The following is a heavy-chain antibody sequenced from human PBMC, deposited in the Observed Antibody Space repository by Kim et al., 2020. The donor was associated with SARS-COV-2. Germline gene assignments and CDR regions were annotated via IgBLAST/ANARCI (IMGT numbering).Heavy chain of an antibody. CDR1: GFTFSSYG. J-gene: IGHJ4*02. V-gene: IGHV3-33*01. CDR2: IWYDGSNK. CDR3: ARDSMPPPSLDY. Sequence: GGSLRLSCAASGFTFSSYGMHWVRQAPGKGLEWVAVIWYDGSNKYYADSVKGRFTISRDNSKNTLYLQMNSLRAEDTAVYYCARDSMPPPSLDYWGQGTLVTVSS. D-gene: IGHD2-2*01.